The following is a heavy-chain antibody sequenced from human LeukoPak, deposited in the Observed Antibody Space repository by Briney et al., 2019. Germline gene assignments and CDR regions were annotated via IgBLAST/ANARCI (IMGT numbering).Heavy chain of an antibody. Sequence: GRSLRLSCAASGFTFSSYGMHWVRQAPGKGLEWVAVISYDGSNKYYADSVKGRFTISRDNSKNTLYLQMNSLKAEDTAVYYCAIAPGYYGSGSYSGYWGQGTLVTVSS. CDR1: GFTFSSYG. J-gene: IGHJ4*02. CDR3: AIAPGYYGSGSYSGY. D-gene: IGHD3-10*01. CDR2: ISYDGSNK. V-gene: IGHV3-30*03.